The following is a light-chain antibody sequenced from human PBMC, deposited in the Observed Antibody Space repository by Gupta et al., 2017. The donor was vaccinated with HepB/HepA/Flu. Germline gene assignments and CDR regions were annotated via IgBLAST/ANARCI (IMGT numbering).Light chain of an antibody. V-gene: IGKV1-5*03. Sequence: DIQMTQSPSILSASVGDRVTITCRASQSISNKLAWYQQKPGKAPKLLIYRASRGESGVPSRFSGSGYGTEFTLTSSSRQHDDFANYYGQQDNFYCAFGQGTKLEIK. CDR2: RAS. CDR3: QQDNFYCA. CDR1: QSISNK. J-gene: IGKJ2*01.